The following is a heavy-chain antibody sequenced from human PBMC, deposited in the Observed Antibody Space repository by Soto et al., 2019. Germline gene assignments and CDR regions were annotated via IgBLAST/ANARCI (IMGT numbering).Heavy chain of an antibody. Sequence: QVQLVQSGAEVKKPGSSVKVSCKASGGTFSSYTISWVRQAPGQGLEWMGRIIPILGIANYAQKFQGRVTINADKSTSTAYMELSSLRSEDTAVYYCARSFAVTPNWFDPWGQGTLVTVSS. CDR1: GGTFSSYT. CDR3: ARSFAVTPNWFDP. D-gene: IGHD4-17*01. J-gene: IGHJ5*02. V-gene: IGHV1-69*02. CDR2: IIPILGIA.